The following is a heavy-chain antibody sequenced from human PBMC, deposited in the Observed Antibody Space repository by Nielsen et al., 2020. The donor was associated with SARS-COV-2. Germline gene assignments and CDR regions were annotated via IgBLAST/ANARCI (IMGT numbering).Heavy chain of an antibody. CDR1: GFSVSSHD. Sequence: GESLKISCAASGFSVSSHDMNWVRQAPGKGLQWVSLIYSDGSTYYADSVKGRFTISRDNSKNTLYLQMNSLRAEDTAVYYCAKRVWAYDFWSGYDFDYWGQGTLVTVSS. CDR3: AKRVWAYDFWSGYDFDY. V-gene: IGHV3-53*01. CDR2: IYSDGST. D-gene: IGHD3-3*01. J-gene: IGHJ4*02.